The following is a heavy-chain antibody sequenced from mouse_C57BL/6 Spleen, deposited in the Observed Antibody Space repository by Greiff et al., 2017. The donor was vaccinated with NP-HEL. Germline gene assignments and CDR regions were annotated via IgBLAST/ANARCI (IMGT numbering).Heavy chain of an antibody. V-gene: IGHV5-17*01. CDR3: AKPPDGYYWYFDV. Sequence: EVKLVESGGGLVKPGGSLKLSCAASGFTFSDYGMHWVRQAPEKGLEWVAYISSGSSTIYYADTVKGRFTISRDNAKNTLFLQMTSLRSEDTAMYYCAKPPDGYYWYFDVWGTGTTVTVSS. J-gene: IGHJ1*03. CDR1: GFTFSDYG. CDR2: ISSGSSTI. D-gene: IGHD2-3*01.